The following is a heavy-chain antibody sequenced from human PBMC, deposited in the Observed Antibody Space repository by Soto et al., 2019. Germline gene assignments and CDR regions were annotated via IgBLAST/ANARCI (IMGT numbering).Heavy chain of an antibody. V-gene: IGHV4-59*01. CDR2: IYYSGST. CDR3: ARLAYCGGDCYWGGMDV. Sequence: KLSETLSLTCTVSGGSISSYYWSWIRQPPGKGLEWIGYIYYSGSTNYNPSLKSRVTISVDTSKNQFSLKLSSVTAADTAVYYCARLAYCGGDCYWGGMDVWGQGTTVTVSS. CDR1: GGSISSYY. J-gene: IGHJ6*02. D-gene: IGHD2-21*02.